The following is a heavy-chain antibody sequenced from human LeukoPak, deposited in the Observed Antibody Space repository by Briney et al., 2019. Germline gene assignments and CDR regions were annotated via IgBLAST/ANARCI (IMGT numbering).Heavy chain of an antibody. V-gene: IGHV4-34*01. J-gene: IGHJ5*02. CDR2: INHSGST. Sequence: SETLSLTCAVYGGSFSGYYWSWIRQPPGKGLEWMGEINHSGSTNYNPSLKSRVTISVDTSKNQFSLKLSYVTAADTAEYYCARESAIYYYDSSGYYNWFDPWGQGTLVTVSS. CDR3: ARESAIYYYDSSGYYNWFDP. CDR1: GGSFSGYY. D-gene: IGHD3-22*01.